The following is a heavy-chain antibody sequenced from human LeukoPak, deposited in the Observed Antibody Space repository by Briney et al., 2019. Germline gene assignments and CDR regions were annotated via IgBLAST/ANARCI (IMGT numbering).Heavy chain of an antibody. Sequence: SETLSLTCTVSGGSISSDGYYWSWIRQPPGKGLEWIGYIYHSGSTYYNPSLKSRVTISVDRSKDQFSLRLSSVTAADTAVYYCARARYGSGSWSLYYYYYGMDVWGQGTTVTVSS. D-gene: IGHD3-10*01. V-gene: IGHV4-30-2*01. CDR2: IYHSGST. CDR3: ARARYGSGSWSLYYYYYGMDV. CDR1: GGSISSDGYY. J-gene: IGHJ6*02.